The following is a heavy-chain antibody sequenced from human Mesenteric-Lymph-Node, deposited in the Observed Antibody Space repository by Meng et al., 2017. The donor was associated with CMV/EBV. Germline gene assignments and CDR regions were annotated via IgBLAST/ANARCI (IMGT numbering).Heavy chain of an antibody. D-gene: IGHD3-9*01. CDR2: INHSGST. CDR3: ARGSSYDILTGYFDY. CDR1: GGSFSGYY. J-gene: IGHJ4*02. V-gene: IGHV4-34*01. Sequence: QGRFTQGAAGLLRPPRTRSVTCAVDGGSFSGYYWNWIRQSPEKGLEWIGEINHSGSTTYNPSFTSRIIISVDTSTNQISLNMSSVTAADTAVYYCARGSSYDILTGYFDYWGQGALVTVSS.